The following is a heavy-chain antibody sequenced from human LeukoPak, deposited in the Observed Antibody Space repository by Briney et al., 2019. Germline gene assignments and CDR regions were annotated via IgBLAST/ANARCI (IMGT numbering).Heavy chain of an antibody. J-gene: IGHJ4*02. CDR2: ISGSGGST. CDR1: GFTFSSYA. Sequence: LPGGSLRLSCAASGFTFSSYAMSWVRQAPGKGLEWVSAISGSGGSTYYADSVRGRFTISRDNSKNTLYLQMNSLRAEDTAVYYCAKGAGYSSGWYFDYWGQGTLVTVSS. V-gene: IGHV3-23*01. D-gene: IGHD6-19*01. CDR3: AKGAGYSSGWYFDY.